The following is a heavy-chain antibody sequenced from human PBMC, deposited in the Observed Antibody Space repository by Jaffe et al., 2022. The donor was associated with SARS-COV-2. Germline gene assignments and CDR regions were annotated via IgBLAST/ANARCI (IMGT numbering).Heavy chain of an antibody. CDR1: GGSISSGGYY. D-gene: IGHD1-7*01. V-gene: IGHV4-31*03. J-gene: IGHJ5*02. CDR3: ARCVSLYNWNFNWFDP. CDR2: IYYSGST. Sequence: QVQLQESGPGLVKPSQTLSLTCTVSGGSISSGGYYWSWIRQHPGKGLEWIGYIYYSGSTYYNPSLKSRVTISVDTSKNQFSLKLSSVTAADTAVYYCARCVSLYNWNFNWFDPWGQGTLVTVSS.